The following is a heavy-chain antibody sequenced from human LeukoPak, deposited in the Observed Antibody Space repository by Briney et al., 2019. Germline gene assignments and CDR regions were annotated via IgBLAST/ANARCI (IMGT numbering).Heavy chain of an antibody. V-gene: IGHV4-4*02. D-gene: IGHD4/OR15-4a*01. J-gene: IGHJ3*02. CDR3: ASVLTRAFDI. CDR1: GGSVSSSNW. CDR2: IYHGGNT. Sequence: PSGTLSLTCAVSGGSVSSSNWWNWVRQPPGKGLEWIGDIYHGGNTNYNPSLKSRVTISVDKSNNQFSLRLASVTAADTAVYYCASVLTRAFDIWGQGTMVTVSS.